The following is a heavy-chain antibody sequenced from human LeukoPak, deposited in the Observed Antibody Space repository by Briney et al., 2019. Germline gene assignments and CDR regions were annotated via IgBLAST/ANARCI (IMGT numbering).Heavy chain of an antibody. CDR2: IYHSGST. D-gene: IGHD1-26*01. CDR3: ARQEWELLPPDF. CDR1: GGSISNSNW. J-gene: IGHJ4*02. Sequence: SETQSLTCAVFGGSISNSNWWSWVRQPPGKGLEWIGEIYHSGSTNYNPSLKSRVTISVDKSKNQFSLKLRSVTAADTAVYYCARQEWELLPPDFWGQGTLVTVSS. V-gene: IGHV4-4*02.